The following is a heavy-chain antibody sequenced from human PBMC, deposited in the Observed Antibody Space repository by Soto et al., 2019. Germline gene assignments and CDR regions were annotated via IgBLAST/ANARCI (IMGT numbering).Heavy chain of an antibody. CDR3: AKDAVAYNGEWDWFDL. CDR2: IGESGTPT. V-gene: IGHV3-23*01. D-gene: IGHD3-10*01. J-gene: IGHJ5*02. Sequence: PGGSLRLSCAASGFTFSSYAMKWVRQAPGKGLEWVSLIGESGTPTYYADSVKGRFTVSRDDSKSTLYLQMSGLRVDDTALYYCAKDAVAYNGEWDWFDLWGQGTLVTVSS. CDR1: GFTFSSYA.